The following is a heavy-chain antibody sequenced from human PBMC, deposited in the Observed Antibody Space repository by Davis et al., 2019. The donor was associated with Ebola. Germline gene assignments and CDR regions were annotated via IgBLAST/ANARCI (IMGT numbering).Heavy chain of an antibody. D-gene: IGHD3-3*01. V-gene: IGHV3-21*04. J-gene: IGHJ4*02. Sequence: GESLKISCAASGFTFSSYGMHWVRQAPGKGLEWVSSISSSSSYIYYADSVKGRFTISRDIAKNSLYLQMNSLRAEDTAVYYCARATFLEWLLWGQGTLVTVSS. CDR2: ISSSSSYI. CDR3: ARATFLEWLL. CDR1: GFTFSSYG.